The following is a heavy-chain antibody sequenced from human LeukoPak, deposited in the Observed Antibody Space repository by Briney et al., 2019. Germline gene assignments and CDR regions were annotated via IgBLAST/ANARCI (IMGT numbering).Heavy chain of an antibody. CDR3: ARSPLYDGFDV. CDR2: IYDSGIT. V-gene: IGHV4-59*08. Sequence: SETLSLTCTVSGGSISSYCWSWIRQPPGKGLEWIGYIYDSGITYYNPPLKSRVTISGDTSKNHFSLKLSSVTAADTAVYYCARSPLYDGFDVWGQGTMVTVSS. J-gene: IGHJ3*01. CDR1: GGSISSYC. D-gene: IGHD2-2*02.